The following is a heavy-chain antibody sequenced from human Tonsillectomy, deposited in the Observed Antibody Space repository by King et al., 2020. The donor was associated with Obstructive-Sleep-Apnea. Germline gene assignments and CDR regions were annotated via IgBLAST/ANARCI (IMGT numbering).Heavy chain of an antibody. J-gene: IGHJ4*02. CDR1: GGSIGGYC. CDR2: FCYSGDT. D-gene: IGHD3-22*01. Sequence: VQLQESGPGLVKPSETLSLICTVSGGSIGGYCWSWIRQPPGKGLEWIGYFCYSGDTNYHPSLERRATISVDTSKSKISLKLNSVTAADTAIYYCTRDRHKGYDYWGQGTLVTVSS. V-gene: IGHV4-59*01. CDR3: TRDRHKGYDY.